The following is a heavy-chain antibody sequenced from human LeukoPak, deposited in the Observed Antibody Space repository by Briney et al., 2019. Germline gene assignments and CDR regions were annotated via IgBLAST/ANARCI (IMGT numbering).Heavy chain of an antibody. CDR2: IDPSDSYT. V-gene: IGHV5-10-1*01. Sequence: GESPKISCKGSGYSFTCYWLSWVRQMPGKGLEWMGRIDPSDSYTNYSPSFQGHVNISADKSISTAYLQWSSLKASDTAMYYCARHITIRDAFDIWGQGTMVSV. CDR1: GYSFTCYW. CDR3: ARHITIRDAFDI. J-gene: IGHJ3*02. D-gene: IGHD3-3*01.